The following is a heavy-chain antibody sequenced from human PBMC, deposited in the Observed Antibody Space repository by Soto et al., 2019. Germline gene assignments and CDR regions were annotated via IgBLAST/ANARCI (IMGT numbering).Heavy chain of an antibody. CDR1: GFTFGDFA. Sequence: PGGSLRLSXIASGFTFGDFAMSWFRQAPGKGLEWVGFIRSKVYGGTTEYAASVKGRFTISRDDSISIAYLQMNSLKTEDTAVYYCTSTIFGVVIPGGYYYGMDGWGQGTTVTVSS. V-gene: IGHV3-49*03. CDR2: IRSKVYGGTT. J-gene: IGHJ6*02. D-gene: IGHD3-3*01. CDR3: TSTIFGVVIPGGYYYGMDG.